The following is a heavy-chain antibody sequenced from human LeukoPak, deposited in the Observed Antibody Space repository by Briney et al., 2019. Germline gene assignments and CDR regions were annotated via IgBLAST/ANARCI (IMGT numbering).Heavy chain of an antibody. CDR2: ISGDGSRT. CDR3: ARDISSSLWYFDY. D-gene: IGHD2-21*01. CDR1: GFTFSSHW. Sequence: TGGSLRLSCAASGFTFSSHWMHWVRQAPGKGLVWVSYISGDGSRTTYADSVKGRFTISRDNAKNSLYLQMNSLRAEDTAVYYCARDISSSLWYFDYWGQGTLVTVSS. J-gene: IGHJ4*02. V-gene: IGHV3-74*01.